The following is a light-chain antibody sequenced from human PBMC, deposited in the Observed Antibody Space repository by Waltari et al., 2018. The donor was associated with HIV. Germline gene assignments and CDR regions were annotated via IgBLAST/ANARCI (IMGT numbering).Light chain of an antibody. CDR2: RTS. V-gene: IGKV3-20*01. Sequence: IVLTQSPGTLSLSPGERATLPCRASQSVISSYVAWYQQKPGQAPRLLIYRTSSRATGIPDRFSGYGSGTDFTLTISRLEPEDFAVYYCQLYLASPPEYTFGQGTKLEIK. J-gene: IGKJ2*01. CDR3: QLYLASPPEYT. CDR1: QSVISSY.